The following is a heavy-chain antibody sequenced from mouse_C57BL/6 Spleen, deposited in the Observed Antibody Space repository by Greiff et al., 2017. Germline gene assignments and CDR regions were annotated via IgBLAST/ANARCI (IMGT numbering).Heavy chain of an antibody. J-gene: IGHJ4*01. D-gene: IGHD1-1*01. CDR2: ISGGGGNT. CDR1: GFTFSSYT. V-gene: IGHV5-9*01. Sequence: EVMLVESGGGLVKPGGSLKLSCAASGFTFSSYTMSWVRQTPEKRLEWVATISGGGGNTYYPDSVKGRFTISRDNAKHTLYLQMSSLRSEDTALYYCAKEAPYCDGSSTGGYYAMDYWGQGTSVTVSS. CDR3: AKEAPYCDGSSTGGYYAMDY.